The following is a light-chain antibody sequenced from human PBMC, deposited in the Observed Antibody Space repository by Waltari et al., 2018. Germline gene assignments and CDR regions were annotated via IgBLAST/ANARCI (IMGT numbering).Light chain of an antibody. V-gene: IGKV3-20*01. CDR1: QSISRY. CDR2: GAS. CDR3: QHHFRLPAK. J-gene: IGKJ1*01. Sequence: IMLTQSPGTLSLSPGESATLSCRASQSISRYLAWYQQKPGQAPRLLIYGASTRATGIPDRGSGSGSGTDFSRTISGLEPEDSAVYYCQHHFRLPAKFGQGTKVEIK.